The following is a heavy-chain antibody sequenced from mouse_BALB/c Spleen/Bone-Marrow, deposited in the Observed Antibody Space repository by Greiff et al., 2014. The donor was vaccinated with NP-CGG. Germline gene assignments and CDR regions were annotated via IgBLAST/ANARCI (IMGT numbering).Heavy chain of an antibody. V-gene: IGHV4-1*02. CDR2: INPDSSTI. CDR1: GFDFSRYW. D-gene: IGHD1-1*01. Sequence: DVQLQESGGGLVQPGGSLKLSCAASGFDFSRYWMSWVRQAPGKGLEWIGEINPDSSTINYTPSLKDKFIISRDNAKNTLYLQRSKVRSEDAALYYCARQGYYGSSDYWGQGTTLTVSA. CDR3: ARQGYYGSSDY. J-gene: IGHJ2*01.